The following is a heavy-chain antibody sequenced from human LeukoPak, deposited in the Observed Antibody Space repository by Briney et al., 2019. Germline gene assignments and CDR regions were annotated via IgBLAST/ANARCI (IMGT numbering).Heavy chain of an antibody. D-gene: IGHD4-17*01. J-gene: IGHJ6*03. CDR3: TRVFDYGDWEDYYYYMDV. Sequence: GGSLRLSCTASGFAFGDYVMSWVRQAPGEGLEWIGFIRTKFYHETTDYAASVKGRFTISRDDSKRIAYLQMNSLKTEDTAVYYCTRVFDYGDWEDYYYYMDVWGNGTTATISS. CDR2: IRTKFYHETT. CDR1: GFAFGDYV. V-gene: IGHV3-49*04.